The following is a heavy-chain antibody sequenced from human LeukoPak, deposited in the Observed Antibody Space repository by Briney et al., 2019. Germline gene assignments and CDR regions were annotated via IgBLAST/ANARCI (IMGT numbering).Heavy chain of an antibody. V-gene: IGHV4-38-2*02. J-gene: IGHJ4*02. CDR1: GYSISSSYY. CDR2: IYYSGST. CDR3: ATEEGFVATGYFDY. D-gene: IGHD5-12*01. Sequence: SETLSLTCTVSGYSISSSYYWGWIRQPPGKGLEWIGSIYYSGSTYYNPSLKSRVTISVDTSKNQFSLKLSSVTAADTAVYYCATEEGFVATGYFDYWGQGTLVTVSS.